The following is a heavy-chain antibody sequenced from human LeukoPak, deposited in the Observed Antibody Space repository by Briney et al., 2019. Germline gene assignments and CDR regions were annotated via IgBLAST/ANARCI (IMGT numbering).Heavy chain of an antibody. Sequence: GGSLRLSCAASGFTFSSYWMSWVRQAPGKGPEWVANIKQDGSERYYVDSVKGRFTISRDNAKNSLYLQMNSLRAEDTAVYYCARAPITIFGVVITINRGFDYWGQGTLVTVSS. V-gene: IGHV3-7*01. D-gene: IGHD3-3*01. CDR2: IKQDGSER. CDR1: GFTFSSYW. CDR3: ARAPITIFGVVITINRGFDY. J-gene: IGHJ4*02.